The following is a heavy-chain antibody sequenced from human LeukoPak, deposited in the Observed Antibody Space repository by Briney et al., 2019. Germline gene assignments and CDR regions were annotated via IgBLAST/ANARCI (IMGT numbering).Heavy chain of an antibody. V-gene: IGHV4-30-4*08. Sequence: PSETLSPTCTVSGGSISSGDYYWSWIRQPPGKGLEWIGYIYYSGSTYYNPSLKSRVTISVDTSENQFSLKLSSVTAADTAVYYCARDEAAGLGSFDYWGQGTLVTVSS. CDR2: IYYSGST. D-gene: IGHD6-13*01. CDR1: GGSISSGDYY. CDR3: ARDEAAGLGSFDY. J-gene: IGHJ4*02.